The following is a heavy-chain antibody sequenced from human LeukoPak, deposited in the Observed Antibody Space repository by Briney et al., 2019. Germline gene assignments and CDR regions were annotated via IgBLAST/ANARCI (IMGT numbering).Heavy chain of an antibody. J-gene: IGHJ6*02. D-gene: IGHD4-23*01. CDR2: IYSSGST. CDR1: GGSISSYY. CDR3: ARERDYGGYYGMDV. V-gene: IGHV4-59*01. Sequence: NPSKTLSLTCTVSGGSISSYYWSWIRQPPGKGLEWIGYIYSSGSTNYNPSLKSRVTIAIDTSKNQFSLKLSSVTAADTAVYYCARERDYGGYYGMDVWGQGTTVTVSS.